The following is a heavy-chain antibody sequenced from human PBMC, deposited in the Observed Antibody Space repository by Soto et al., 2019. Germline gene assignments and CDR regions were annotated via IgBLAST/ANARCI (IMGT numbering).Heavy chain of an antibody. CDR3: ARRYGSSFDF. Sequence: QVQLQESGPGLVKPSETLSLTCTVSGGYISSYYWSWIRQPPGKGLEWIGYMYYSGSTNYNPSLKIRVTISVDTSKNQFSLKLSSVTAADTAVYYCARRYGSSFDFWGQGTLVTVSS. V-gene: IGHV4-59*08. J-gene: IGHJ4*02. D-gene: IGHD2-15*01. CDR2: MYYSGST. CDR1: GGYISSYY.